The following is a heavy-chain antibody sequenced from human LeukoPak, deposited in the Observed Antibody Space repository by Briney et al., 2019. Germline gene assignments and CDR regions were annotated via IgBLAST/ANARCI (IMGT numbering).Heavy chain of an antibody. CDR3: AKDFASTAGY. CDR1: GFTFSSYG. D-gene: IGHD4-11*01. V-gene: IGHV3-30*18. CDR2: ISYDGSNK. J-gene: IGHJ4*02. Sequence: PGRSLRLSCAASGFTFSSYGMHWVRQAQGKGLDQVAVISYDGSNKYYADSVKGRFTISRDNSKSALYLQMNSLRAEDTAVYYCAKDFASTAGYWGQGTLVTVSS.